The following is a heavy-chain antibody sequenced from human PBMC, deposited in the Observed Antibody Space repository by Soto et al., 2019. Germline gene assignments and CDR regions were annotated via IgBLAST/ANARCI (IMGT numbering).Heavy chain of an antibody. Sequence: GGSLRLSCAASGFTFSRYGMHWVRQAPGEGLEWMAVIVNDGSIRDHADSVKGRFTISRDNSKNTLYLQMNNLRAEDTAMYYCARDDDYEANGFDYWGQGTLVTVSS. CDR2: IVNDGSIR. CDR1: GFTFSRYG. J-gene: IGHJ4*02. CDR3: ARDDDYEANGFDY. D-gene: IGHD2-8*01. V-gene: IGHV3-33*01.